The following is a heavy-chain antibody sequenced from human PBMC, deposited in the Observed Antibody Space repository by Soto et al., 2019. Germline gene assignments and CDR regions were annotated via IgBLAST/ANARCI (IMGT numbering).Heavy chain of an antibody. Sequence: SLTCTVSDYSISSGYYWGWIRQPPGKGLEWIGSIYHSGTANYYPSFERRVAISVDTSKNQFSLKLTSVTAADTAIYFCARLVYDTRLNYMYFDFWGQGALVTVSS. CDR1: DYSISSGYY. D-gene: IGHD3-10*01. J-gene: IGHJ4*02. CDR2: IYHSGTA. V-gene: IGHV4-38-2*02. CDR3: ARLVYDTRLNYMYFDF.